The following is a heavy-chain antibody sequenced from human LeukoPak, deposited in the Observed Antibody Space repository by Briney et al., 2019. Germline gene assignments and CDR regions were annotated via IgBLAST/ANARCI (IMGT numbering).Heavy chain of an antibody. Sequence: GESLKISCKGSGYSFASFWIGWVRQMPGKGLEWMGVIYPADSDTRYSPSFQGQVTISADKSTSTAYLQWSTLKASDTATYYCARQSAAAQYTNWFDPWGQGTLVTVSS. V-gene: IGHV5-51*01. CDR2: IYPADSDT. CDR1: GYSFASFW. D-gene: IGHD2-2*01. J-gene: IGHJ5*02. CDR3: ARQSAAAQYTNWFDP.